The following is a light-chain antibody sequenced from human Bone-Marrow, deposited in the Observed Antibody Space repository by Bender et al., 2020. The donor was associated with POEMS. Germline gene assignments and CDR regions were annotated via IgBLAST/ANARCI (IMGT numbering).Light chain of an antibody. Sequence: QSALAKPASVSGSPGQSITISCSGTSSDVGGYNYVSWYQQHPGKAPKLMIYDVSNRPSGVSNRFSGSKSGNTASLTVSGLQAEDEADYYCSAYADSNNVLLGGGTKLTVL. CDR1: SSDVGGYNY. V-gene: IGLV2-14*01. J-gene: IGLJ2*01. CDR2: DVS. CDR3: SAYADSNNVL.